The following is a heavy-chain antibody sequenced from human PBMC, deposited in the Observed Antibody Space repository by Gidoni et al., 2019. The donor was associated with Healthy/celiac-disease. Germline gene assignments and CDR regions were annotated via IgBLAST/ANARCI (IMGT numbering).Heavy chain of an antibody. J-gene: IGHJ2*01. CDR3: ARLLVPAAISFSEYWYFDL. CDR2: IYPGDSDT. D-gene: IGHD2-2*01. CDR1: GYSFTSYW. Sequence: EVQLVQSGAEVKKPGECLRSSSKGSGYSFTSYWIGWVRQMPGKGLEWMGIIYPGDSDTRYRPSFQGQVTISADKSISTAYRQWSSLKASDTAMYYCARLLVPAAISFSEYWYFDLWGRGTLVTVSS. V-gene: IGHV5-51*01.